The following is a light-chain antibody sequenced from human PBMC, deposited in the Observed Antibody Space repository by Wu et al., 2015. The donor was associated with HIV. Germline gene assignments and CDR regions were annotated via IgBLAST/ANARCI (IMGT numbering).Light chain of an antibody. CDR3: QQYFSSPFA. CDR1: QNIDSTY. J-gene: IGKJ4*01. CDR2: GTS. Sequence: EIVLTQSPGTLSLSPGEGATLSCWASQNIDSTYLAWYQQRPGQAPRLLMYGTSKRAAGIPDRFSGSGSGTDFTLIISRVEPEDFAVYYCQQYFSSPFAFGRGTKVEIK. V-gene: IGKV3-20*01.